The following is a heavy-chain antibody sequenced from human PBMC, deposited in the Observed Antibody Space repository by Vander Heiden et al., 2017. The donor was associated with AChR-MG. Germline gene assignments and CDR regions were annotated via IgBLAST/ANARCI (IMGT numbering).Heavy chain of an antibody. J-gene: IGHJ2*01. CDR2: IRYDGSNK. V-gene: IGHV3-30*02. Sequence: QVQLVESGGGVVQPGGSLRLPCAASGFTFNSYGMHWVRQAPGKGLEWVAFIRYDGSNKYYADSVKGRFTISRDNSKNTLYLQMNSLRAEDTAVYYCAKSEIIGRGGPYWYFDLWGRGTLVTVSS. CDR3: AKSEIIGRGGPYWYFDL. D-gene: IGHD2-15*01. CDR1: GFTFNSYG.